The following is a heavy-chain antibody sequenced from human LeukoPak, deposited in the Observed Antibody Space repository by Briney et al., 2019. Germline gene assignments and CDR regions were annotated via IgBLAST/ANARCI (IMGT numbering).Heavy chain of an antibody. Sequence: PSETLSLTCTVSGASFSSSTYYWGSIRQPPGKGLEWIGSIYYNGSTYYNPSLKSRVTMSVDTSKNQFSLKLSSVTAADTAVYYCARHAGGISATGTRPFDYWGQGTLVTVSS. V-gene: IGHV4-39*01. D-gene: IGHD6-13*01. J-gene: IGHJ4*02. CDR1: GASFSSSTYY. CDR2: IYYNGST. CDR3: ARHAGGISATGTRPFDY.